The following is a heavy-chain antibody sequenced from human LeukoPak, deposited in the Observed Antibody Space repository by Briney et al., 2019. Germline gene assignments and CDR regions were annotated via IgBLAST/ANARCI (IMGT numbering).Heavy chain of an antibody. V-gene: IGHV4-34*01. CDR2: INHSGST. CDR1: GGSFSGYY. J-gene: IGHJ4*02. D-gene: IGHD3-10*01. CDR3: ARGRARYGSGSYYFDY. Sequence: SETLSLTCAVYGGSFSGYYWSWIRQPPGKGLEWIGEINHSGSTNYNPSLKSRVTISVDTSKNQFSLKLSSVTAADTAVYYCARGRARYGSGSYYFDYWGQGTLVTVSS.